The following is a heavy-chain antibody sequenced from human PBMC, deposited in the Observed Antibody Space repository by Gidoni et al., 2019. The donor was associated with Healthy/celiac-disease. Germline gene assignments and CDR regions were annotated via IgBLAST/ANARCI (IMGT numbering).Heavy chain of an antibody. J-gene: IGHJ4*02. CDR2: INHSGST. Sequence: QVQLQQWGAGLLKPSETLSLTCAVYGGSFSGYYWSWIRQPPGKGLEWIGEINHSGSTNYNPSLKSRVTISVDTSKNQFSLKLSSVTAADTAVYYCAREPSPDTAMVGGFDYWGQGTLVTVSS. D-gene: IGHD5-18*01. CDR1: GGSFSGYY. CDR3: AREPSPDTAMVGGFDY. V-gene: IGHV4-34*01.